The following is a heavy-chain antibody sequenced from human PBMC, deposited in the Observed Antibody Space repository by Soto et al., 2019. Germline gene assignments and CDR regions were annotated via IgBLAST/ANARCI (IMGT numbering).Heavy chain of an antibody. J-gene: IGHJ4*02. Sequence: GGSLRLSCGGSGFRFSDYAMGWVRQAPGKGLEWVSYISSGAITIYYADSVKGRFTISRDNAKNSLYLQMNSLRAEDTAVYYCAGQYSSSSVEFWGQGTLVTVSS. CDR3: AGQYSSSSVEF. CDR1: GFRFSDYA. D-gene: IGHD6-6*01. CDR2: ISSGAITI. V-gene: IGHV3-11*01.